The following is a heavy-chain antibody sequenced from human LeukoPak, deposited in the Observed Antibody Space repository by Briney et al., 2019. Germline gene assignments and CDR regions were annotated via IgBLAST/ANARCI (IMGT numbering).Heavy chain of an antibody. V-gene: IGHV3-33*01. Sequence: GGSLRLSCAASGFTLSNSGMHWVRQAPVKGLEWVAVIWSDGSTKDYADSVKGRFTISRDNSKNTLYLQMNSLRTEDTAVYYCARGRGYDSGTYNYAFSDYWGQGTLVTVSS. CDR3: ARGRGYDSGTYNYAFSDY. J-gene: IGHJ4*02. CDR1: GFTLSNSG. CDR2: IWSDGSTK. D-gene: IGHD3-22*01.